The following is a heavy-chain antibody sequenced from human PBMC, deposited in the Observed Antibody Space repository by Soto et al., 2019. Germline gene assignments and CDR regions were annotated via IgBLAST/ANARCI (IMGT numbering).Heavy chain of an antibody. D-gene: IGHD3-10*01. CDR1: GGSISSGGYY. CDR2: IYYSGST. V-gene: IGHV4-31*03. CDR3: ARDNAYRTVRGVLDY. J-gene: IGHJ4*02. Sequence: PSETLSLTCTVSGGSISSGGYYWSWIRQHPGKGLEWIGYIYYSGSTYYNPSLKSRVTISVDTSKNQFSLKLSSVTAADTAVYYCARDNAYRTVRGVLDYWGQGTLVTAPQ.